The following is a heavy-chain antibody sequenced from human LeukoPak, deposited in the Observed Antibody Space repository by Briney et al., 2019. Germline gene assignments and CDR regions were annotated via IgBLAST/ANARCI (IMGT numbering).Heavy chain of an antibody. V-gene: IGHV1-69*06. CDR2: IIPIFGTA. Sequence: SVKVSCKASGGTFSSYAISWVRQAPGQGLEWMGGIIPIFGTANYAQKFQGRVTITADKSTSTAYMELSSLRSEDTAVYYCASRDRYYYGSGSYNWFDPWGQGTLVTVSS. J-gene: IGHJ5*02. CDR3: ASRDRYYYGSGSYNWFDP. D-gene: IGHD3-10*01. CDR1: GGTFSSYA.